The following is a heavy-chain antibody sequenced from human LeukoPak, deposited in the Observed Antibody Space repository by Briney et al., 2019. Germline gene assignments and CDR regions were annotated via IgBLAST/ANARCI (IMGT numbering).Heavy chain of an antibody. CDR2: IYPGDSDT. D-gene: IGHD3-10*01. Sequence: GESLKISCHGSGYRFTSYWIGWVRPMPGKGLEWMGIIYPGDSDTRYSPSFQGQVTISADKSISTAYLQWSSLKASDTAMYYCARHEFSMVRGSNWFDPWGQGTLVTVSS. CDR1: GYRFTSYW. V-gene: IGHV5-51*01. J-gene: IGHJ5*02. CDR3: ARHEFSMVRGSNWFDP.